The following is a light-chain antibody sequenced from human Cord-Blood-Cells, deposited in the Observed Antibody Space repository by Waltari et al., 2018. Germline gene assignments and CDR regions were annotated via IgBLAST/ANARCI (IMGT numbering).Light chain of an antibody. Sequence: QSALTQPPSASGSPGQSVTISCTGTSSDVGGYNYVSWYQQHPAKAPKLMIYVVSKRPSGVPDRFSGSKSGNTASLTVSGLQAEDEADYYCSSYAGSNNVVFGGGTKLTVL. CDR1: SSDVGGYNY. CDR3: SSYAGSNNVV. V-gene: IGLV2-8*01. CDR2: VVS. J-gene: IGLJ2*01.